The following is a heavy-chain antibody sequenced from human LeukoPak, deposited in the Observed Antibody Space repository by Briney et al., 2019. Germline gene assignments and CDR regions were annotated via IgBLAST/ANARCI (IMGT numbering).Heavy chain of an antibody. V-gene: IGHV4-59*01. CDR2: IYHSGST. CDR3: ARGAYCSYTSCYSNAFDI. CDR1: GGSISHFY. D-gene: IGHD2-2*01. J-gene: IGHJ3*02. Sequence: SETLSLTCTVSGGSISHFYWTWIRQPPGKGLEWIGYIYHSGSTTYNPSLKSRVTISVDTSKNQFSLTLSSVTAADTAVYYCARGAYCSYTSCYSNAFDIWGQGSLVTVSS.